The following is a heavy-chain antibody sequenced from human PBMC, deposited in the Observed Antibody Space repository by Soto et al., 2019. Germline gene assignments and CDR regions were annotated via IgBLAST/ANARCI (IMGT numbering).Heavy chain of an antibody. CDR1: GFTFSSYA. D-gene: IGHD6-6*01. CDR3: ARATRIAARPFDY. J-gene: IGHJ4*02. Sequence: QVQLVESGGGVVQPGRSLRLSCAASGFTFSSYAMHWVRKAPGKGLEWVAVISYDGSNKYYADSVKGRFTISRDNSKNTLYLQMNSLRAEDTAVYYCARATRIAARPFDYWGQGTLVTVSS. CDR2: ISYDGSNK. V-gene: IGHV3-30-3*01.